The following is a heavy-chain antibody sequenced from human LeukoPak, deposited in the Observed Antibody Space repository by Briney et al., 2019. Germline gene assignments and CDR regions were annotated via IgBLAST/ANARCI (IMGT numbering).Heavy chain of an antibody. CDR1: GYSISCGYY. CDR2: IYHSGST. V-gene: IGHV4-38-2*02. J-gene: IGHJ4*02. Sequence: SETLSLTCTIPGYSISCGYYWGCIRQPPGKGLEWIGSIYHSGSTYYNPSLNSRYTISVDTSKNQFSLKLSAVTAADTAVYYCAREGSTSCCDYWGQGTLVTVSS. CDR3: AREGSTSCCDY. D-gene: IGHD2-2*01.